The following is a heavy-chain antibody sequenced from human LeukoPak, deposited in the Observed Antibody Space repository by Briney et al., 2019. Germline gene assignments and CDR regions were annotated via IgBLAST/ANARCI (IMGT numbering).Heavy chain of an antibody. CDR2: INHSGST. Sequence: PSETLSLTCAVSGGSFSGYYWSWIRQPPGKGLEWIGEINHSGSTNYNPSLKSRVTISVDTSKNQFSLKLSSVTAADTAVYYCARGRDIVVVPAAMRGGRWFDPWGQGTLVTVSS. CDR3: ARGRDIVVVPAAMRGGRWFDP. J-gene: IGHJ5*02. CDR1: GGSFSGYY. V-gene: IGHV4-34*01. D-gene: IGHD2-2*01.